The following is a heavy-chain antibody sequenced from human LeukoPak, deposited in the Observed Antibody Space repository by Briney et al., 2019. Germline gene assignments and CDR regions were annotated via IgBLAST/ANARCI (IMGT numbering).Heavy chain of an antibody. V-gene: IGHV3-30*18. D-gene: IGHD3-10*01. CDR1: GFPFSSYG. J-gene: IGHJ4*02. Sequence: PGGSLRLSCAASGFPFSSYGMHWDRQAPGKVLERVAVISYDGSNKYYADSVKGRFTISRDNSKNTLYLQMNSLRAEDTAVYYCAKDKGDYVSGSYNYWGQGTLVTVSS. CDR2: ISYDGSNK. CDR3: AKDKGDYVSGSYNY.